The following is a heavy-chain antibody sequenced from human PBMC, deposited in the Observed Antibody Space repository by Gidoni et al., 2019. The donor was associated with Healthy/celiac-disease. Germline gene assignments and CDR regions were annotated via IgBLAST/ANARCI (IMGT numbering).Heavy chain of an antibody. CDR1: GGSISSSSYY. CDR3: ARDRLRLFDP. D-gene: IGHD6-25*01. CDR2: IYYSGST. Sequence: QLQLQESGPGLVQPSATLSLTCTVPGGSISSSSYYWGWIRQPPGKGLEWIGSIYYSGSTYYNPSLKSRVTISVYTSKNQFSLKLSSVTAADTAVYYCARDRLRLFDPWGQGTLVTVSS. V-gene: IGHV4-39*07. J-gene: IGHJ5*02.